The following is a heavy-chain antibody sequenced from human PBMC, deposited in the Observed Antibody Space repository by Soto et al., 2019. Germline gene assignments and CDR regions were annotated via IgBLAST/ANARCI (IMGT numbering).Heavy chain of an antibody. J-gene: IGHJ4*02. CDR1: DGSIRSGGYY. CDR3: ARTSRGYFDY. D-gene: IGHD3-16*01. CDR2: IYYSGST. Sequence: TSETLSLTSNVSDGSIRSGGYYWSWIRQHPGKGLEWIGYIYYSGSTYYNPSLKSRVTISVDTSKNQFSLKLSSVTAADTAVYYCARTSRGYFDYWGQGTLVTSPQ. V-gene: IGHV4-31*03.